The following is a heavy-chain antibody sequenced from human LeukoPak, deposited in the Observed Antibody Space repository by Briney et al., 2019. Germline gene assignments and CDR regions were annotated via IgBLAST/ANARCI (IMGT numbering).Heavy chain of an antibody. J-gene: IGHJ4*02. CDR1: GGTFSSYA. CDR3: ASLRGSGYYYRTHFDY. D-gene: IGHD3-3*01. Sequence: ASVKVSCKASGGTFSSYAISWVRQAPGQGLEWMGGIIPIFGTANYAQKFQGRVTITADESTSTAYMELSSLRSEDTAVYYCASLRGSGYYYRTHFDYWGQGTLVTVSS. CDR2: IIPIFGTA. V-gene: IGHV1-69*13.